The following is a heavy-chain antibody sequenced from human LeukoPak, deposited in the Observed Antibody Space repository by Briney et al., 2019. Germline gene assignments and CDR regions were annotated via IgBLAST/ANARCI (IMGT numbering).Heavy chain of an antibody. J-gene: IGHJ4*02. V-gene: IGHV3-23*01. CDR1: GFTFSSYA. CDR3: AKLPQVAGDGYNFDY. D-gene: IGHD5-24*01. Sequence: GGSLRLSCAASGFTFSSYAMGGVRQAPRKGLEWVSTISGRGGSVDYADSVKGRFIISRDNSKNTLYLQMNSLRAEDTAVYYCAKLPQVAGDGYNFDYWGQGTLATVSS. CDR2: ISGRGGSV.